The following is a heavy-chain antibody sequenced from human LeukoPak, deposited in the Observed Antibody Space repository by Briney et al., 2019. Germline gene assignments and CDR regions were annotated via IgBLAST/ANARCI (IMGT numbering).Heavy chain of an antibody. V-gene: IGHV4-59*08. CDR2: MYYSGST. CDR1: GGSISGFY. CDR3: ARLPNTYGATHFDY. Sequence: PSETLSLTCTVSGGSISGFYWSWIRQPPGKGLECLGYMYYSGSTNYNPSLRSRVTISVDTSKNQFSLQLSSVTAADTAVYYCARLPNTYGATHFDYWGQGTLVTVSS. D-gene: IGHD1-26*01. J-gene: IGHJ4*02.